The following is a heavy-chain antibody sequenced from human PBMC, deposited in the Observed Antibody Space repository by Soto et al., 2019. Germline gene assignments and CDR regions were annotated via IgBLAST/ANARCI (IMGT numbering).Heavy chain of an antibody. J-gene: IGHJ4*02. CDR3: GHLKTDTEATPAPPLFDS. CDR1: GFCISSDYF. CDR2: HSHSGRT. Sequence: PXASLSLTCVVWGFCISSDYFWCWRRQSPGKGLEWIGTHSHSGRTFYNPSLKSRVTISADKTKNQFSLSLTSVTAADTAVYYCGHLKTDTEATPAPPLFDSWGQGTLVTVSS. D-gene: IGHD1-26*01. V-gene: IGHV4-38-2*01.